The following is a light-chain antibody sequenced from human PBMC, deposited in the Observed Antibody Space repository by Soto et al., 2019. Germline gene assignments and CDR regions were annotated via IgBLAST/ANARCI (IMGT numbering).Light chain of an antibody. CDR3: GTWDSSLSAWV. J-gene: IGLJ7*01. CDR2: XNN. CDR1: SSNIGNNY. Sequence: QAVVTQPPSVSAAPGQTVTISCSGSSSNIGNNYVSWYQQLPGTAPKLLIYXNNKRPSGIPDRFSGSKSGTSATLGNTGLXXXXXXDYYCGTWDSSLSAWVFGGGTQLTVL. V-gene: IGLV1-51*02.